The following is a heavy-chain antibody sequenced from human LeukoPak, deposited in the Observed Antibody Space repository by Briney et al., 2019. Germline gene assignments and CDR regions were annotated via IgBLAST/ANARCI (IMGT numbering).Heavy chain of an antibody. CDR1: GASISSHY. D-gene: IGHD2-2*01. CDR3: ARYIVVVPDHYYMDV. CDR2: IYYSGST. Sequence: SETLSLTCTVSGASISSHYWSWIRQPPGKGLEWIGYIYYSGSTNYNPSLKSRVTISVDTSKTHFSLKLSSVTAADTAVYYCARYIVVVPDHYYMDVWGKGTTVTVSS. J-gene: IGHJ6*03. V-gene: IGHV4-59*11.